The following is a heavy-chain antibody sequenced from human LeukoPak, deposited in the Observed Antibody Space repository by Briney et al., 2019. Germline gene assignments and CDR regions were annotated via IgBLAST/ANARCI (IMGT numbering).Heavy chain of an antibody. V-gene: IGHV3-7*01. CDR1: GFTSSSYW. D-gene: IGHD5/OR15-5a*01. CDR3: ARVDLYVPDY. Sequence: PGGSLRLSCAASGFTSSSYWMGWVRQAPGKGLEWVANIKQDGSEKYYVDSVKGRFTISRDNAKNSLYLQMNSLRAEDTAVYYCARVDLYVPDYWGQGTLVTVSS. CDR2: IKQDGSEK. J-gene: IGHJ4*02.